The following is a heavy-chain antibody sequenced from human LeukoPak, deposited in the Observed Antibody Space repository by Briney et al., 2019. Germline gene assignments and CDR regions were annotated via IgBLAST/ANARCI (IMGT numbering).Heavy chain of an antibody. CDR2: SSGSGGST. D-gene: IGHD2-21*02. V-gene: IGHV3-23*01. CDR1: GFTFSSYA. CDR3: AKCMSATGVCLNFDS. Sequence: GGSLRLSCAASGFTFSSYAMSWVRQAPGKGLEWVSSSSGSGGSTYYADSVKGRFTISRDNSKNTVYLQIDSLGVEDTAVYYCAKCMSATGVCLNFDSWGQGILVTVSS. J-gene: IGHJ4*02.